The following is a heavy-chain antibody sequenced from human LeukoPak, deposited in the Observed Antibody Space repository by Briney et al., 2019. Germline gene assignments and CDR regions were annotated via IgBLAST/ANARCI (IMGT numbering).Heavy chain of an antibody. J-gene: IGHJ5*02. D-gene: IGHD2/OR15-2a*01. CDR3: ARQNSNWFDP. CDR2: INPNSGGT. Sequence: ASVEVSCKASGYTFSGYYINWVRQAPGQGLEWMGRINPNSGGTNYAQKFQGRVTLTGDTSISTIYMELSRLRSDDTAVYYCARQNSNWFDPWGQGTLVTVSS. V-gene: IGHV1-2*06. CDR1: GYTFSGYY.